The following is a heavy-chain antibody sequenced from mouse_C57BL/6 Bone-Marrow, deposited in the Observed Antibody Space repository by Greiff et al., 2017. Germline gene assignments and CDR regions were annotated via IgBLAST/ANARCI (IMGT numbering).Heavy chain of an antibody. Sequence: EVQVVESGAELVRPGASVKLSCTASGFNIKDDYIHWVKQRPEQGLEWIGWIDPEIGDTEYASKFQGKATITSDTSSNTAYLPLSSLTSKDTAVYYCSSFDGNYFDFWGQGTPLTVAS. CDR1: GFNIKDDY. CDR3: SSFDGNYFDF. CDR2: IDPEIGDT. D-gene: IGHD2-3*01. V-gene: IGHV14-4*01. J-gene: IGHJ2*01.